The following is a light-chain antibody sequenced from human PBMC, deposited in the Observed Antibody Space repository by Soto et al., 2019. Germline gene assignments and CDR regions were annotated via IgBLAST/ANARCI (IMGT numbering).Light chain of an antibody. V-gene: IGLV2-11*01. CDR3: CSYGGGYTPLL. CDR2: DVT. J-gene: IGLJ2*01. CDR1: SSDVGGYNY. Sequence: QSALTQPRSVSGSPGQSVTLSCTGTSSDVGGYNYVSWYQQHPGQAPKLMIYDVTKRPSGVPDRFSGSKSGNTASLSISGRQAEDEADYYCCSYGGGYTPLLFGGGTKVTVL.